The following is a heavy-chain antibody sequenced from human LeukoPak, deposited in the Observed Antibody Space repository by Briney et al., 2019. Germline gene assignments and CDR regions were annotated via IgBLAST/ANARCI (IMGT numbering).Heavy chain of an antibody. CDR2: IIPIFGTA. Sequence: SVKVSCKASGGTFSSYAISWVRQAPGQGLEWMGGIIPIFGTANYTQKFQGRVTITADESTSTAYMELSRLRSGDRAVYYCAGPGNQLLFVYYYMDVWGKGTTVTVSS. CDR3: AGPGNQLLFVYYYMDV. D-gene: IGHD2-2*01. V-gene: IGHV1-69*13. CDR1: GGTFSSYA. J-gene: IGHJ6*03.